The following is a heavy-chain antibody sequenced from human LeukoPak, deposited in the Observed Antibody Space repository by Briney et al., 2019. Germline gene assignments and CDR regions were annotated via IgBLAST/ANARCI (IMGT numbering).Heavy chain of an antibody. CDR2: ISSSGSTI. CDR3: AKDVWIAAAGSLAYMDV. D-gene: IGHD6-13*01. V-gene: IGHV3-11*04. J-gene: IGHJ6*03. Sequence: GGSLRLSCAASGFTFSDYYMRWIRQDPGTGLEWVSYISSSGSTIYNADPVKGRFTISRDNAKNSLYLQMNSLRAEDTAVYYCAKDVWIAAAGSLAYMDVWGKGTTVTISS. CDR1: GFTFSDYY.